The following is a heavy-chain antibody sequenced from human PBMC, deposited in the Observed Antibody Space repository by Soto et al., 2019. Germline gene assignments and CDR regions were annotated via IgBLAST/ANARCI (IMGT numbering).Heavy chain of an antibody. CDR3: AKDTAPRQYNWFDP. D-gene: IGHD5-18*01. Sequence: EVQLLESGGGLVQPGGSLRLSCAASGFTFSSYAMSWVRQAPGKGLEWVSAISGSGGSTYYADSVKCRCNIHRDTSKSTLILQINSLRADDTPVYYCAKDTAPRQYNWFDPWGQGTLVTVSS. CDR2: ISGSGGST. V-gene: IGHV3-23*01. J-gene: IGHJ5*02. CDR1: GFTFSSYA.